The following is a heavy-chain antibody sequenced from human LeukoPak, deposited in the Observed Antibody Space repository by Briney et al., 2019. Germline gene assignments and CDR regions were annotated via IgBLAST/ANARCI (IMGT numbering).Heavy chain of an antibody. Sequence: PSETLSLTCTVSGGSISSGSYYWSWIRQPAGKGLEWIGRIYTSGSTNYNPSLKSRVTISVDTSKNQFSLKLSSVTAADTAVYYCARGRGFGEFGGQGTLVTVSS. V-gene: IGHV4-61*02. CDR3: ARGRGFGEF. J-gene: IGHJ4*02. D-gene: IGHD3-10*01. CDR1: GGSISSGSYY. CDR2: IYTSGST.